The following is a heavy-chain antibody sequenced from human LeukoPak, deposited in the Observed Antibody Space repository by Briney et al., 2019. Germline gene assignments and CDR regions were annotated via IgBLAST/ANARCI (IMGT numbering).Heavy chain of an antibody. D-gene: IGHD3-22*01. V-gene: IGHV3-13*01. Sequence: GGSLRLSCAASGFTFSSYDMHWVRQATGKGLEWVSAIGTAGDTYYPGSVKGRFTISRENAKNSLYLQMNSLRAGDTAVYYCARAARGDYDSSGCYYSGLSYYGMDVWGQGTTVTVSS. J-gene: IGHJ6*02. CDR3: ARAARGDYDSSGCYYSGLSYYGMDV. CDR2: IGTAGDT. CDR1: GFTFSSYD.